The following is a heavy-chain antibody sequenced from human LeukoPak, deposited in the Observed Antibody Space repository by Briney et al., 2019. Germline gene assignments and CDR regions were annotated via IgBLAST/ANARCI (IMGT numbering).Heavy chain of an antibody. CDR2: ISSSGSTI. Sequence: GGSLRLSCAASGFTFSSYEMNWVRQAPGKGLEWVSYISSSGSTIYYADSVKGRFTISRDNAKNSLYLQMNSLRAEDTAVYYCARSRGAGPGAYFDYWGQGTLITVSS. J-gene: IGHJ4*02. CDR1: GFTFSSYE. D-gene: IGHD6-19*01. V-gene: IGHV3-48*03. CDR3: ARSRGAGPGAYFDY.